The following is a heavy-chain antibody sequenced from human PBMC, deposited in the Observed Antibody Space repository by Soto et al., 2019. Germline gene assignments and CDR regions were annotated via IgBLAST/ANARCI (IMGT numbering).Heavy chain of an antibody. CDR2: IYYSVIT. V-gene: IGHV4-59*08. CDR3: AGELRGADAFDI. CDR1: GGSFSGYY. J-gene: IGHJ3*02. D-gene: IGHD1-26*01. Sequence: SETLSLTCVVCGGSFSGYYWTWIRQPPGRGLEWIGYIYYSVITNYNPSLNSRVTISVDTSKNQFSLKLSSVTAADTAVYYCAGELRGADAFDIWGQGTMVTVSS.